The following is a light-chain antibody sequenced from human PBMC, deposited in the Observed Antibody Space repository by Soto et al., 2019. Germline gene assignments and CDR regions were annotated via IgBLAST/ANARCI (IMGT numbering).Light chain of an antibody. Sequence: QSALTEPRSLSGSPGQSVTISCTGTISDVGGYNYVSWYQQHPGKAPKLMIYDVSKRPSGVPDRFSGSKSGNTASLTISGLQAEDEADYYCCSYAGSYVFGTGTKVTVL. CDR3: CSYAGSYV. J-gene: IGLJ1*01. CDR1: ISDVGGYNY. V-gene: IGLV2-11*01. CDR2: DVS.